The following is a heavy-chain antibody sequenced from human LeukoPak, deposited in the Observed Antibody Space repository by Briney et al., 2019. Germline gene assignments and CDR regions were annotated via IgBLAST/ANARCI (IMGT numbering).Heavy chain of an antibody. V-gene: IGHV5-51*01. Sequence: GESLKTSCKGSGYSFTSYWIGWVRQMPGKGLEWMGIIYPGDSDTRYSPSFQGQVTISADKSISTAYLQWSSLKASDTAMYYCARVYSSSWYNSHFDYWGQGTLVTVSS. D-gene: IGHD6-13*01. J-gene: IGHJ4*02. CDR3: ARVYSSSWYNSHFDY. CDR2: IYPGDSDT. CDR1: GYSFTSYW.